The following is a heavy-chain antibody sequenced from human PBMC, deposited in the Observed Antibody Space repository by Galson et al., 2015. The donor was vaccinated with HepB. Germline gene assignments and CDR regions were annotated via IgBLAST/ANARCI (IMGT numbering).Heavy chain of an antibody. Sequence: SLRLSCAASGFTFSYAMSWVRQAPGKGLELVSAISGSGGSTYYADSVKGRFTISRDNSKNTLYLQMNSLRAEDTAVYYCAKKWADYWGQGTLVTVSS. V-gene: IGHV3-23*01. CDR2: ISGSGGST. D-gene: IGHD2-8*01. CDR3: AKKWADY. CDR1: GFTFSYA. J-gene: IGHJ4*02.